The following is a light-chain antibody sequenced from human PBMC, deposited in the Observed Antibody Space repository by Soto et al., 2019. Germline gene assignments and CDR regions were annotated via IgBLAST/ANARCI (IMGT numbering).Light chain of an antibody. CDR1: SSDVGHPYNY. J-gene: IGLJ3*02. Sequence: QSALTQPASVSGSPGQSTTISCTGTSSDVGHPYNYVSWYQQYPGKAPKLLIFKVNNRPSGISGRFSASKSGNTASLTISGLQAEDEADYYCSSWTISTTQVLGGGTKLTVL. CDR3: SSWTISTTQV. CDR2: KVN. V-gene: IGLV2-14*01.